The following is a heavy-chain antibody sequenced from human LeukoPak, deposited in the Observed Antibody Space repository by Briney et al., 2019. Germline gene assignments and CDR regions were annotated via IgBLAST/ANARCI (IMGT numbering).Heavy chain of an antibody. CDR2: ISYDGSNK. CDR1: GFTFSSYA. V-gene: IGHV3-30*04. CDR3: ARCVDFWSNFDI. D-gene: IGHD3-3*01. Sequence: PGGSLRFSGAASGFTFSSYAMHWVRQAPGKGLVWVTVISYDGSNKYYADSVKGRFTISRDNSKNTLYLQMNSLRAEDTAVYYCARCVDFWSNFDIWGQGTMVTVSS. J-gene: IGHJ3*02.